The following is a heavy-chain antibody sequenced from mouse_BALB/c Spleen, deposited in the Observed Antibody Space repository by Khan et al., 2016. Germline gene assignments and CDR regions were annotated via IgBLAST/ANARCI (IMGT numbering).Heavy chain of an antibody. Sequence: QVQLQQPGTELVRPGASVKLPCRASGFSFTTYWMNCVKQRPGQGLEWIVMIHPSDSDTNLNQKFTEKATLTVDKSSTKSYMQLSSPTSEDSAVYYCARSGYGNLPYYALDYWGQGTSVTVSS. V-gene: IGHV1-74*01. J-gene: IGHJ4*01. CDR2: IHPSDSDT. CDR3: ARSGYGNLPYYALDY. D-gene: IGHD2-1*01. CDR1: GFSFTTYW.